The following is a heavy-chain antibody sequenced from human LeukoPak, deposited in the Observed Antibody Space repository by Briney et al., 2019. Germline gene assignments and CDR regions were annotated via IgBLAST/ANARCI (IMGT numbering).Heavy chain of an antibody. D-gene: IGHD1-26*01. Sequence: SETLSLTCTVSGGSISSHYWSWIRQPPGKGLEWIGYIYYSGSANYNPSLKSRVTISVDTSKNQFSLKLSSVTAADTAVYYCARWRVVGATWFDPWGQGTLVTVSS. CDR2: IYYSGSA. V-gene: IGHV4-59*11. J-gene: IGHJ5*02. CDR1: GGSISSHY. CDR3: ARWRVVGATWFDP.